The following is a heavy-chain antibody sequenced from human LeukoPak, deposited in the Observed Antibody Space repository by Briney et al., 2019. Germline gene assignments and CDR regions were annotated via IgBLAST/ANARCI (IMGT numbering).Heavy chain of an antibody. Sequence: ASVKVSCKASGGTFSSYATSWVRQAPGQGLEWMGGIIPILGIANYAQKFQGRVTITADKSTSTAYMELSSLRSEDTAVYYCASLNYDFWSGYTPRYYGMDVWGQGTTVTVSS. V-gene: IGHV1-69*10. D-gene: IGHD3-3*01. CDR3: ASLNYDFWSGYTPRYYGMDV. CDR1: GGTFSSYA. CDR2: IIPILGIA. J-gene: IGHJ6*02.